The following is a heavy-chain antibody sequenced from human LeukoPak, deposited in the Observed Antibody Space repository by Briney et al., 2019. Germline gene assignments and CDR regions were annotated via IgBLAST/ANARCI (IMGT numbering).Heavy chain of an antibody. CDR3: ARVGGYCTNGVCYNNWFDP. Sequence: SETLSLTCAVYGGSFNGYYWNWIRQPPGKGLEWIGEINHSGSTNYNPSLKSRVTISVDTSKNQFSLKLSSVTAADTAVYYCARVGGYCTNGVCYNNWFDPWGQGTLVTVSS. CDR2: INHSGST. D-gene: IGHD2-8*01. V-gene: IGHV4-34*01. J-gene: IGHJ5*02. CDR1: GGSFNGYY.